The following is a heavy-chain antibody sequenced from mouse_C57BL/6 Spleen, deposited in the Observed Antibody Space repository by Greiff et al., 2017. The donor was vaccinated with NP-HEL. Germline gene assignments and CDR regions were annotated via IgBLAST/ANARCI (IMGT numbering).Heavy chain of an antibody. CDR3: ARGYYGLDY. D-gene: IGHD1-2*01. J-gene: IGHJ2*01. CDR1: GYTFTDYY. V-gene: IGHV1-26*01. Sequence: EVQLQQPGPELVKPGASVKISCKASGYTFTDYYMNWVKQSHGKSLEWIGDINPNNGGTSYNQKFKGKATLTVDKSSSTAYMELRSLTSEDSAVYYCARGYYGLDYWGQGTTLTVSS. CDR2: INPNNGGT.